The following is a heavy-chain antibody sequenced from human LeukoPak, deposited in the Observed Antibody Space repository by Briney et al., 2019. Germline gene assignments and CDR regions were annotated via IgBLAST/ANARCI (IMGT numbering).Heavy chain of an antibody. D-gene: IGHD3-22*01. CDR3: ARSLGYYDSSGYYSYNWFDP. V-gene: IGHV3-48*02. CDR2: ISSSSITI. CDR1: GFTFSSYS. J-gene: IGHJ5*02. Sequence: GGSLGLSCAASGFTFSSYSMNWVRQAPGKGLEWVSYISSSSITIYYADSVKGRFTISRDNAKNSLYLQMNSLRDEDTAVYYCARSLGYYDSSGYYSYNWFDPWGQGTLVTVSS.